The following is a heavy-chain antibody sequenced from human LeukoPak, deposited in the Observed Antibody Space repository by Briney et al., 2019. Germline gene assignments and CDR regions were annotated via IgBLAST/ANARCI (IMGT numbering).Heavy chain of an antibody. CDR1: GFTFSSYS. V-gene: IGHV3-21*01. J-gene: IGHJ4*02. Sequence: GGSLRLSCAASGFTFSSYSMNWVRQAPGKGLEWVSSISSSSSYIYYADSVKGRFTISRDNAKNSLYLQRNSLRAEDTAVYYCARVEYYGSGSLYFDYWGQGTLVTVSS. D-gene: IGHD3-10*01. CDR3: ARVEYYGSGSLYFDY. CDR2: ISSSSSYI.